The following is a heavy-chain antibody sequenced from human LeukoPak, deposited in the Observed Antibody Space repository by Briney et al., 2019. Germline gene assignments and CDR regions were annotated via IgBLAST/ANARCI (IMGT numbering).Heavy chain of an antibody. J-gene: IGHJ5*02. CDR1: GGSISSYY. CDR3: AGHHPRNTVDL. Sequence: PSETLSLTCTVPGGSISSYYWSWIRQPPGKGLEWIAYISDIGSINYNPSLTSRVTISLDTSKNQCSLKLSSVTAADTAVYYWAGHHPRNTVDLWGQGTLVTVSS. V-gene: IGHV4-59*08. D-gene: IGHD2-8*02. CDR2: ISDIGSI.